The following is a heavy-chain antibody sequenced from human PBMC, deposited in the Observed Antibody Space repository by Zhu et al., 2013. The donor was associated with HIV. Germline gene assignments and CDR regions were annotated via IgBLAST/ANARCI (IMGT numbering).Heavy chain of an antibody. J-gene: IGHJ5*02. CDR1: GGAFSRYA. V-gene: IGHV1-69*01. CDR3: ARDAKPYDFWSGTHAPSAGWFDP. D-gene: IGHD3-3*01. Sequence: QVQLVQSGAEVKKPESSVKVSCKASGGAFSRYAINWVRQAPGQGLEWMGLIIPISGTTNYAQKFQGRVTITADESTSTAYMEMNSLRPEDTAVYYCARDAKPYDFWSGTHAPSAGWFDPWGQGTLVTVSS. CDR2: IIPISGTT.